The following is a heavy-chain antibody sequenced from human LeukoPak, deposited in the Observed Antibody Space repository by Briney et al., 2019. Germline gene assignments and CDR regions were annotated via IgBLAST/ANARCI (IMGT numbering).Heavy chain of an antibody. J-gene: IGHJ4*02. CDR1: GFTFSGYP. V-gene: IGHV3-33*01. CDR3: ARDLGFN. CDR2: IWYDGSNK. Sequence: GKSLRLSCAASGFTFSGYPIHWVRQAPGKGLEWVAVIWYDGSNKYYADSVKGRFTISRDNSKNTLYLQMNSLKAEDTAVYYCARDLGFNWGQGTLVTVSS.